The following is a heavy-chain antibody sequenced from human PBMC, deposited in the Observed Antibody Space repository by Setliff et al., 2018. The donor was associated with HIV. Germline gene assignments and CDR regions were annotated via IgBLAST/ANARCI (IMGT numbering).Heavy chain of an antibody. CDR2: VSPSGST. D-gene: IGHD1-26*01. CDR3: ALLYPYSGYLGY. V-gene: IGHV4-61*02. CDR1: GGSLDSGNYY. J-gene: IGHJ4*02. Sequence: SETLSLTCTVSGGSLDSGNYYWSWIRQPAGKGLEWIGRVSPSGSTNYNHNPSLKSRVTISVDTSKNRFSLKLSSVTAADTAIYYCALLYPYSGYLGYWGQGTLVTVSS.